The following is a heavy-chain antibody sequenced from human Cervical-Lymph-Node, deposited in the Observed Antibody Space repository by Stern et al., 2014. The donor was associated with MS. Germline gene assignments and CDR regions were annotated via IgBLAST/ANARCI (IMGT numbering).Heavy chain of an antibody. V-gene: IGHV1-2*02. Sequence: QVQLVQSGTEVKKPGASVKVSCKTSGYNFIEYYIHWVRQAPGQGLEWMGWVNPNNGDTNYAQNFRGRIGMTSDTSINTTYMELNRLTSGDTGIYYCARVRDYWGQGALVTVSS. CDR3: ARVRDY. CDR1: GYNFIEYY. CDR2: VNPNNGDT. J-gene: IGHJ4*02.